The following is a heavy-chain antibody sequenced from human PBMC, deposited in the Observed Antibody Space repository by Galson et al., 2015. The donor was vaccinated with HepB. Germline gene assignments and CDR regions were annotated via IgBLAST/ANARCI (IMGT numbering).Heavy chain of an antibody. CDR1: GFTFSSYW. V-gene: IGHV3-74*01. Sequence: SLRLSCAASGFTFSSYWMHWVRQAPGKGLVWVSRINSDGSSTSYADSVKGRFTISRDNAKNTLYLQMNSLRAEDTAVYYCATVGSNGRYCSSTSCPLRFDPWGQGTLVTVSS. D-gene: IGHD2-2*01. J-gene: IGHJ5*02. CDR2: INSDGSST. CDR3: ATVGSNGRYCSSTSCPLRFDP.